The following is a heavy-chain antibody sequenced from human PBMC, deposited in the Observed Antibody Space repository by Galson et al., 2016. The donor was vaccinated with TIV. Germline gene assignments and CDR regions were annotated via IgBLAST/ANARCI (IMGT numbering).Heavy chain of an antibody. Sequence: QSGAEVKKPGESLKISCKVSGYNFSSYWVGWVRQMPGKGLEWMGIIYPVDSDTKYSPSFQGHITISADNSISTAYLQWSSLMTSDTAIYYCARHDRFCSGGSCFSLWLEPWGQGTLVTVSS. D-gene: IGHD2-15*01. CDR2: IYPVDSDT. CDR1: GYNFSSYW. CDR3: ARHDRFCSGGSCFSLWLEP. J-gene: IGHJ5*02. V-gene: IGHV5-51*01.